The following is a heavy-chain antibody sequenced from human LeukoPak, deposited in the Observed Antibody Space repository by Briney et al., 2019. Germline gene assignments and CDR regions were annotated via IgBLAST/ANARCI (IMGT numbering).Heavy chain of an antibody. CDR2: IYTSGST. D-gene: IGHD5-24*01. Sequence: ASETLSLTCTVSGGSISSGSYYWSWIRQPAGKGLEWIGRIYTSGSTNYNPSLKSRVTISVDTSKNQFSLKLSSVTAADTAVYYCARVEMATYFDYWGQGTLVTASS. V-gene: IGHV4-61*02. CDR1: GGSISSGSYY. CDR3: ARVEMATYFDY. J-gene: IGHJ4*02.